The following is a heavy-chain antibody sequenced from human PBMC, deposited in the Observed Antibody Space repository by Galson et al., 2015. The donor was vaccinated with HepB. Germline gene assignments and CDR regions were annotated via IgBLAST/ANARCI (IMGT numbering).Heavy chain of an antibody. J-gene: IGHJ5*01. Sequence: PLRLSCAASGFTFSAYDMYWVRQAPGKGLEWVSSITTSSSYIYYADSMRGRFTISRDNAKNSLFLQMDRLRAEDKAVYSCAKAECSGAGCYLRYSWIDSWGQGTLVTVSS. D-gene: IGHD2-2*01. CDR3: AKAECSGAGCYLRYSWIDS. CDR2: ITTSSSYI. V-gene: IGHV3-21*06. CDR1: GFTFSAYD.